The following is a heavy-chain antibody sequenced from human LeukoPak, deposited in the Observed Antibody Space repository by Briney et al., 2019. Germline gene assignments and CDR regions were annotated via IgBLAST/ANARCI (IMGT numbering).Heavy chain of an antibody. CDR1: GRSISSGDYY. V-gene: IGHV4-30-4*01. J-gene: IGHJ4*02. CDR3: ARERVTWIQLEYYFDY. D-gene: IGHD5-18*01. Sequence: SQTLSLTCTLSGRSISSGDYYWRWIRQPPGRGLEWIEYIYYSGSTYYNPALKSRVTISVDTSKNQFSLKLSSVTAADTAVYYCARERVTWIQLEYYFDYWGQGTLGTVS. CDR2: IYYSGST.